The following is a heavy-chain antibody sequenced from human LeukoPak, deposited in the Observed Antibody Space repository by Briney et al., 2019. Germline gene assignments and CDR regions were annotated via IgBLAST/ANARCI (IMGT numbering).Heavy chain of an antibody. V-gene: IGHV3-23*01. D-gene: IGHD1-1*01. CDR3: AKDWVREGFDY. CDR1: GFTFSSYW. Sequence: GGSLRLSCAASGFTFSSYWMHWVRQAPGKGLVWVSAISGSGGSTYYADSVKGRFTISRDNSKNTLYLQMNSLRAEDTAVYYCAKDWVREGFDYWGQGTLVTVSS. J-gene: IGHJ4*02. CDR2: ISGSGGST.